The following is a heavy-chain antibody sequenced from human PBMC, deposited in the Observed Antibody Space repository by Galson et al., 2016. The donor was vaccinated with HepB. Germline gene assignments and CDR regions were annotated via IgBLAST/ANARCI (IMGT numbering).Heavy chain of an antibody. CDR2: YYRSKWYN. V-gene: IGHV6-1*01. J-gene: IGHJ5*02. D-gene: IGHD2/OR15-2a*01. Sequence: YYRSKWYNDYAVSVKSRISIHPDTSKNQFSLQLNSVTPEDTAVYYCARVRCSTFRCQNWFDPWGQGTLVTVSS. CDR3: ARVRCSTFRCQNWFDP.